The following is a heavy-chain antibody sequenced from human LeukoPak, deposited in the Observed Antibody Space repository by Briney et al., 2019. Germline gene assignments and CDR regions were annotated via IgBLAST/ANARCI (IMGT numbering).Heavy chain of an antibody. CDR1: GGSINNYY. J-gene: IGHJ4*02. D-gene: IGHD3-3*01. CDR2: IYYTGST. V-gene: IGHV4-59*01. Sequence: SETLSLTCTVSGGSINNYYWSWIRQPPGKGLELIGHIYYTGSTEYNPSLKSRATISLDTSENQFSLRLSSVTTADTAVYYCARYRPSESRSGEVTSLDYWGQGTLVTVSS. CDR3: ARYRPSESRSGEVTSLDY.